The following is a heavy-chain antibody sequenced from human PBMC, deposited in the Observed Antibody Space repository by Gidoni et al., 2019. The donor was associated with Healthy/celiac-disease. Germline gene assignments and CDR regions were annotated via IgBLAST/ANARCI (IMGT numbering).Heavy chain of an antibody. CDR1: GYTFTSYG. Sequence: QVQLVQSGAEVKKPGASVKVSCKASGYTFTSYGISWGGQAPGQGFEWMGWISAYTGNTNYEQKVQCRVTMTKDTSTSKAYMGMRSLRSDDTAVYYCARDSRRHSGITGTTDYWGQGTRVTVSS. CDR2: ISAYTGNT. V-gene: IGHV1-18*01. D-gene: IGHD1-7*01. CDR3: ARDSRRHSGITGTTDY. J-gene: IGHJ4*02.